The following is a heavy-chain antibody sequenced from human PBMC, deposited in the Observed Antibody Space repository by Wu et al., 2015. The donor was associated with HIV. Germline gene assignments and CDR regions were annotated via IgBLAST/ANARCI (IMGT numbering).Heavy chain of an antibody. CDR3: ASHPGEPYYYYMDV. V-gene: IGHV1-8*01. J-gene: IGHJ6*03. CDR2: MNPNSGNT. CDR1: GYTFTDYD. D-gene: IGHD1-14*01. Sequence: QVQLVQSGAEVKKPGASVKVSCRASGYTFTDYDINWVRQASGQGLEWMGWMNPNSGNTGYAQNFQGRVTMTRSTSISTAYMELSRLSSEDAAVYYCASHPGEPYYYYMDVWGKGTTVTVSS.